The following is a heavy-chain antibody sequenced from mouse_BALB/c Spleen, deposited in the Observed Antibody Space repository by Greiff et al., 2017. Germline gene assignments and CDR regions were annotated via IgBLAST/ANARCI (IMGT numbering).Heavy chain of an antibody. J-gene: IGHJ3*01. V-gene: IGHV5-6-5*01. CDR3: ARDYGDYDVFAY. CDR2: ISSGGST. D-gene: IGHD2-4*01. Sequence: EVKLMESGGGLVKPGGSLKLSCAASGFTFSSYAMSWVRQTPEKRLEWVASISSGGSTYYPDSVKGRFTISRDNARNILYLQMSSLRSEDTAMYYCARDYGDYDVFAYWGQGTLVTVSA. CDR1: GFTFSSYA.